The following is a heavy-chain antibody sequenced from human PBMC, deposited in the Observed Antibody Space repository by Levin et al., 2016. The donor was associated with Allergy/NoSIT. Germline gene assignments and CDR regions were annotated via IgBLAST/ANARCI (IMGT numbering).Heavy chain of an antibody. CDR1: GFTFSGYA. D-gene: IGHD1-26*01. CDR3: ANRYGSYPPRRPWVDY. J-gene: IGHJ4*02. CDR2: ITGSGAST. V-gene: IGHV3-23*01. Sequence: GGSLRLSCAASGFTFSGYAMSWVRQAPGKGLEWVSGITGSGASTYYADSVKGRFTISRDNSKNTLYLEMNSLRAEDTAVYHCANRYGSYPPRRPWVDYWGQGTLVTVSS.